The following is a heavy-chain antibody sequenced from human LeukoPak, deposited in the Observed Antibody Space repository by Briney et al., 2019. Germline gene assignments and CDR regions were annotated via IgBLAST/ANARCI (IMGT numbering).Heavy chain of an antibody. V-gene: IGHV1-46*02. CDR2: INPSGGST. CDR3: ARDGSPARFDY. Sequence: ASVTVSCKTSGYTFNTYYIHWVRQAPGQGLEWMGIINPSGGSTTYAQKFQGRVTMTRDTSTTTVYMELNNLKSEDTAVYYCARDGSPARFDYWGHGTLVTVSS. CDR1: GYTFNTYY. J-gene: IGHJ4*01. D-gene: IGHD6-13*01.